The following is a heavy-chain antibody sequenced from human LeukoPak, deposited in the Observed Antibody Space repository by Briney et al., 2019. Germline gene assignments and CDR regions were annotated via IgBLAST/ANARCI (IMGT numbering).Heavy chain of an antibody. CDR2: IDPSDSDT. Sequence: GESLKISCKGSGYTFTSYWINWVRQMPGKGLEWMGRIDPSDSDTYYSPSFQGHVTISADKSISTAYVQWSSLKASDTAIYYCARLTTMIIGWFNPWGQGTLVTVS. CDR1: GYTFTSYW. D-gene: IGHD4-17*01. V-gene: IGHV5-10-1*01. J-gene: IGHJ5*02. CDR3: ARLTTMIIGWFNP.